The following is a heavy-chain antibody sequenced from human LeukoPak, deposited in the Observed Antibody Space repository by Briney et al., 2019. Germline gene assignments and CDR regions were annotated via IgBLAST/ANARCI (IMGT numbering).Heavy chain of an antibody. V-gene: IGHV4-34*01. CDR2: INHSGST. Sequence: PSETLSLTCAVYGGSFSGYYWSWIRQPPGKGLEWMGEINHSGSTNYNPSLKSRVTISVDTSKNQFSLKLSSVTAADTGVYYCARVTRITIFGVVTRGAWFDPWGQGTLVTVSS. J-gene: IGHJ5*02. D-gene: IGHD3-3*01. CDR3: ARVTRITIFGVVTRGAWFDP. CDR1: GGSFSGYY.